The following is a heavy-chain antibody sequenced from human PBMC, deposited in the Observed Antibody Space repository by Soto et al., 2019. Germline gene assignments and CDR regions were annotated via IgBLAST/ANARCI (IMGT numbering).Heavy chain of an antibody. J-gene: IGHJ4*02. CDR3: ARGDGGLGYYDFWSGYYPLDY. CDR2: INHSGST. D-gene: IGHD3-3*01. Sequence: QVQLQQWGAGLLKPSETLSLTCAVYGGSFSGYYWSWIRQPPGKGLEWIGEINHSGSTNYNPSLKSRVTMSVDTSKNQFSLKLSSVTAADTAVYYCARGDGGLGYYDFWSGYYPLDYWGQGTLVTVSS. V-gene: IGHV4-34*01. CDR1: GGSFSGYY.